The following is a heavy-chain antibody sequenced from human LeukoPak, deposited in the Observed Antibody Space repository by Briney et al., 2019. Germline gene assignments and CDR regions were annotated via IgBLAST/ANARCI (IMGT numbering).Heavy chain of an antibody. J-gene: IGHJ3*02. V-gene: IGHV4-59*12. D-gene: IGHD3-22*01. CDR3: ARVRGYYDSSGYRLKAFDI. CDR1: GGSISSYY. CDR2: IYYSGST. Sequence: NPSETLSLTCTVSGGSISSYYWSWIRQPPGKGLEWIGYIYYSGSTNYNPSLKSRVTISVDTSKNQFSLKLSSVTAADTAVYYCARVRGYYDSSGYRLKAFDIWGQGTMVTVSS.